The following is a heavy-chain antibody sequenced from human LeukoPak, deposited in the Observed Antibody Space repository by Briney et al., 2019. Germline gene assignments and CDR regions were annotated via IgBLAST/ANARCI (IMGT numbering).Heavy chain of an antibody. J-gene: IGHJ4*02. CDR3: AKEMNYYDSSGYSSFDY. Sequence: GGSLRLSCAASGFTFSSYGMHWVRQAPGKGLEWVAVISYDGSNKYYADSVKGRFTISRDNSKNTLYLQMNSLRAEDTAVYYCAKEMNYYDSSGYSSFDYWGQGTLVTVSS. V-gene: IGHV3-30*18. CDR1: GFTFSSYG. CDR2: ISYDGSNK. D-gene: IGHD3-22*01.